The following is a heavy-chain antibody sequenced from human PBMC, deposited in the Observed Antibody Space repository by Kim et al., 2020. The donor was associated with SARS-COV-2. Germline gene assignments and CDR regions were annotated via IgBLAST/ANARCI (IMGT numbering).Heavy chain of an antibody. V-gene: IGHV3-11*04. J-gene: IGHJ4*02. Sequence: AASLKGRCTISRDNAKNSLYLQMNSLRAEDTAVYYCARERDYVWGSYRPAWGQGTLVTVSS. D-gene: IGHD3-16*02. CDR3: ARERDYVWGSYRPA.